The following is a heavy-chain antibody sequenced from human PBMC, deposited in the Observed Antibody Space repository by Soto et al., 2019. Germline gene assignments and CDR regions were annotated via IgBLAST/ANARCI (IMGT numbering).Heavy chain of an antibody. D-gene: IGHD3-10*01. CDR3: ARDVSYYGSGSYYRTFYYYYGMDV. CDR2: IYYSGST. V-gene: IGHV4-61*01. CDR1: GGSVSSGSYY. Sequence: SETLSLTCTVSGGSVSSGSYYWSWIRQPPGKGLEWIGYIYYSGSTNYNPSLKSRVTISVDTSKNQFSLKLSSVTAADTAVYYCARDVSYYGSGSYYRTFYYYYGMDVWGQGTTVTVSS. J-gene: IGHJ6*02.